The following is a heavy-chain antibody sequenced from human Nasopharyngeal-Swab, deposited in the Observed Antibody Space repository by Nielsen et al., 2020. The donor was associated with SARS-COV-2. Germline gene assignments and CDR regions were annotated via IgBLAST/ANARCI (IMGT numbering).Heavy chain of an antibody. D-gene: IGHD3-3*01. CDR2: ISYDGSNK. CDR3: ARPPYYDFWSGYFDY. CDR1: GFTFSSYA. Sequence: GGSLRLSCAASGFTFSSYAMHWVRQAPGKGLEWVAVISYDGSNKYYADSVKGRFTISRDNSKNTLYLQMNSLRAEDTAVYYCARPPYYDFWSGYFDYWGQGTLVTVSS. V-gene: IGHV3-30-3*01. J-gene: IGHJ4*02.